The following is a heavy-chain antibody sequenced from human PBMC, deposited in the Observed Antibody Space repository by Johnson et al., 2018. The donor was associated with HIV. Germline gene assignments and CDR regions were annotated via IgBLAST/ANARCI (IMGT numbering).Heavy chain of an antibody. Sequence: VQLVESGGGVVQPGGSLKLSCAASGFTFSSYAMHWVRQAPGKGLEWVANIKQDGSEKYYVDSVKGRFTISRDNAKNSLYLQMNSLRAEDTAVYYCATVHSSSDAFDIWGQGTMVTVSS. CDR1: GFTFSSYA. CDR3: ATVHSSSDAFDI. CDR2: IKQDGSEK. D-gene: IGHD6-6*01. V-gene: IGHV3-7*01. J-gene: IGHJ3*02.